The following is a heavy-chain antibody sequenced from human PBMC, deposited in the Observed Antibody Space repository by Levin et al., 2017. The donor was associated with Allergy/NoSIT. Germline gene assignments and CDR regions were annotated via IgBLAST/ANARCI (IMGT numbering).Heavy chain of an antibody. J-gene: IGHJ4*02. CDR2: IYYSGST. V-gene: IGHV4-39*07. CDR3: ARVSGSSSFDY. CDR1: GGSISSSSYY. Sequence: SETLSLTCTVSGGSISSSSYYWGWIRQPPGKGLEWIGSIYYSGSTYYNPSLKSRVTISVDTSKNQFSLKLSSVTAADTAVYYCARVSGSSSFDYWGQGTLVTVSS. D-gene: IGHD1-26*01.